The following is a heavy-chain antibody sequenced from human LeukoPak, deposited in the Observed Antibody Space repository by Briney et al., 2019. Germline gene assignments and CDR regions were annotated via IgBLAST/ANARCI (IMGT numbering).Heavy chain of an antibody. V-gene: IGHV1-69*13. CDR3: ARVTLDSSGYYYPFDP. Sequence: SVKVSCKASGGTFSSYAISWVRQAPGQGLEWMGGIIPIFGTANYAQKFQGRVTITADESTSTAYMELSSLRSEDTALYYCARVTLDSSGYYYPFDPWGQGTLVTVSS. D-gene: IGHD3-22*01. CDR1: GGTFSSYA. J-gene: IGHJ5*02. CDR2: IIPIFGTA.